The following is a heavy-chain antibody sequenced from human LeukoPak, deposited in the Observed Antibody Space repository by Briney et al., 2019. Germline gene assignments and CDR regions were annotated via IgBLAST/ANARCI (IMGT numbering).Heavy chain of an antibody. V-gene: IGHV4-39*01. CDR1: GGSISSSSYY. CDR2: IYYSGST. Sequence: SETLSLTCTVSGGSISSSSYYWGWIRQPPGKGLERIGSIYYSGSTYYNPSLKSRVTISVDTSKNQFSLTLSSVTAADTAVYYCARHEWGRSHDYWGQGTLVTVSS. J-gene: IGHJ4*02. CDR3: ARHEWGRSHDY. D-gene: IGHD7-27*01.